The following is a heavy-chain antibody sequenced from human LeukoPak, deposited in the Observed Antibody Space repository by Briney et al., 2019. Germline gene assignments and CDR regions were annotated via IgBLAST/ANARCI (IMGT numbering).Heavy chain of an antibody. CDR2: IYTSGST. V-gene: IGHV4-4*07. CDR3: SRESGAFCPFGY. Sequence: SETLSLTCTVSGGSISSYYWSWIRQPAGKGLEWIGRIYTSGSTNYNPSLNGRVTMSLDKSSNQLSLNLTSVTAADTATYYCSRESGAFCPFGYWGQGTLVIVSS. D-gene: IGHD1-26*01. J-gene: IGHJ4*02. CDR1: GGSISSYY.